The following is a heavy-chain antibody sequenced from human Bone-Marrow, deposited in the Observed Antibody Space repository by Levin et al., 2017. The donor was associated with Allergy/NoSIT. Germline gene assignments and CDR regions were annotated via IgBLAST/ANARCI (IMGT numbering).Heavy chain of an antibody. CDR2: IKSKADGGTI. J-gene: IGHJ4*02. D-gene: IGHD6-25*01. Sequence: SCAASGFPFRNAWMSWVRQAPGKGLEWVGRIKSKADGGTINYAAPVQGRFTISRDDSKTTLYLQMNSLKTEDTAVYYCTTSALSPTSDANDQWGQGTLVTVSS. CDR1: GFPFRNAW. CDR3: TTSALSPTSDANDQ. V-gene: IGHV3-15*05.